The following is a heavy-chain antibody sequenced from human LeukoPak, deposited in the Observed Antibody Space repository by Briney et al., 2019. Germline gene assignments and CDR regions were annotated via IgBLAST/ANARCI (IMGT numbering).Heavy chain of an antibody. J-gene: IGHJ4*02. V-gene: IGHV4-59*11. CDR1: GGSISSHY. Sequence: SETLSLTCTVSGGSISSHYWSWIRQPPGKGLEWIGYIYYSGSTNYNPSLKSRVTISVDTSKNQFSLKLSSVTAADTAVYYCARDGFDYWGQGTLVTVSS. CDR2: IYYSGST. CDR3: ARDGFDY.